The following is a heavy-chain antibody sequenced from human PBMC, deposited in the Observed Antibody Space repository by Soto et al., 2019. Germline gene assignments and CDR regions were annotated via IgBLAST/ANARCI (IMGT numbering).Heavy chain of an antibody. D-gene: IGHD4-17*01. CDR3: AKRMTRVTTVFDC. Sequence: EVQLLESGGDLVQPGGSLRLSCAASGLTSSTYAMSWVRQAPGKGLEWVSGISGSGGNTYYADSVKGRFTIARDNSKNMLYLQMNSLSAEDPAVYYCAKRMTRVTTVFDCWGQGTLVTVSS. J-gene: IGHJ4*02. CDR1: GLTSSTYA. CDR2: ISGSGGNT. V-gene: IGHV3-23*01.